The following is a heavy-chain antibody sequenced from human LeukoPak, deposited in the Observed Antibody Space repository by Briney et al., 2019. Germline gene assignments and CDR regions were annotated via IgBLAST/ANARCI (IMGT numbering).Heavy chain of an antibody. Sequence: PSETLSLTCAVYGGSFSGYYWSWIRQPPGKGLEWIGEINHSGSTNYNPSLKSRVTTSVDTSKNQFSLKLSSVTAADTAVYYCARGIIDWSSTKYYFDYWGQGTLVTVSS. V-gene: IGHV4-34*01. D-gene: IGHD3-16*02. CDR3: ARGIIDWSSTKYYFDY. J-gene: IGHJ4*02. CDR2: INHSGST. CDR1: GGSFSGYY.